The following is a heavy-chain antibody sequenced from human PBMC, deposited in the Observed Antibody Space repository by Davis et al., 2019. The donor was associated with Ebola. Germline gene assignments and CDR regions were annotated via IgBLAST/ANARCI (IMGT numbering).Heavy chain of an antibody. D-gene: IGHD2-2*01. CDR1: GYSFTGYY. Sequence: ASVKVSCKASGYSFTGYYMHWVRQASGQGLEWMGWMNPNSGNTGYAQKFRGRVTITRNTSISTAYMELSSLRSEDTAVYYCARGPDCSSISCNYWFDPWGQGTLVTVSS. V-gene: IGHV1-8*03. CDR2: MNPNSGNT. J-gene: IGHJ5*02. CDR3: ARGPDCSSISCNYWFDP.